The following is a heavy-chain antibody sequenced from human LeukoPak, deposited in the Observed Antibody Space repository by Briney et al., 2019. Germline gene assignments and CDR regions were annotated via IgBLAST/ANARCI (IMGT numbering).Heavy chain of an antibody. J-gene: IGHJ5*02. CDR3: ARGRSSSWYNWFDP. V-gene: IGHV1-2*02. D-gene: IGHD6-13*01. CDR2: INPNSGGT. CDR1: GYTFTDYY. Sequence: ASVKVSCKASGYTFTDYYIYWVRQAPGQGLEWMGWINPNSGGTNYALKFQGRVTMTRDTSIRTAYMELSRLRSDDTAVYYCARGRSSSWYNWFDPWGQGTLVTVSS.